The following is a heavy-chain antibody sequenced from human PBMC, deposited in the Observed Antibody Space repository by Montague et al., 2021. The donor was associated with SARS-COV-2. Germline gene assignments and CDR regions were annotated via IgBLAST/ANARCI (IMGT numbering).Heavy chain of an antibody. CDR1: GGSAY. V-gene: IGHV4-59*01. CDR3: AGAERYFGPLDP. J-gene: IGHJ5*02. CDR2: VYYKGGP. D-gene: IGHD3-9*01. Sequence: SETLSLTCAVSGGSAYWNWIRRPPGKGLEWIGNVYYKGGPTYSPSLRDRVIISLDSPNQVSLRLNYVTAADSAVYYCAGAERYFGPLDPWGLGITVIVSS.